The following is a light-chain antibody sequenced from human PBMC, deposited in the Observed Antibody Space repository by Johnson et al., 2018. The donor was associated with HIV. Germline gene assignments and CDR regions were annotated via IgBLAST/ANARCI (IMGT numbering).Light chain of an antibody. CDR1: SSNIGNNY. J-gene: IGLJ1*01. CDR2: ENN. V-gene: IGLV1-51*02. CDR3: GTWDSSLNSYG. Sequence: SVLTQPPSVSAAPGQKVTISCSGSSSNIGNNYVSWYQQLPGTAPKLLIYENNKRPSGIPDRFSGSKSGTSTTLGITGLQTGDEADYYCGTWDSSLNSYGFGTGTKVSVL.